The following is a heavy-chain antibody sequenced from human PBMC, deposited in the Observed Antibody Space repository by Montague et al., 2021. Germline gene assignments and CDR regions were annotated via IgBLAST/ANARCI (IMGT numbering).Heavy chain of an antibody. CDR1: GGSFSVYS. Sequence: SETLSLTCAVSGGSFSVYSWTWIRQSPGNRLEWIGEVNERGSSNFNPSLKSRLTISVDTSNNHLSLNLRSVTAADTAVYYCARRGPVGGGQKGYFCAMDVWGQGTTVIVSS. V-gene: IGHV4-34*01. D-gene: IGHD1-26*01. CDR2: VNERGSS. CDR3: ARRGPVGGGQKGYFCAMDV. J-gene: IGHJ6*02.